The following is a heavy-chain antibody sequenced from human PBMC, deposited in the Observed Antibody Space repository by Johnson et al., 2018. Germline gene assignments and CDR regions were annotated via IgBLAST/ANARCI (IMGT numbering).Heavy chain of an antibody. CDR3: AKEAEGLSRADY. D-gene: IGHD2-15*01. J-gene: IGHJ4*02. V-gene: IGHV3-23*04. Sequence: VQLVESGGGLVQPGGSLRLSCAASGFTFSNSAMSWLRQAPGEGLQWVSAISGSGGNTYYIDSVRGRFTISRENSKNTLFLQMNSLGAEDTAVYYCAKEAEGLSRADYWGQGVLVTVSS. CDR2: ISGSGGNT. CDR1: GFTFSNSA.